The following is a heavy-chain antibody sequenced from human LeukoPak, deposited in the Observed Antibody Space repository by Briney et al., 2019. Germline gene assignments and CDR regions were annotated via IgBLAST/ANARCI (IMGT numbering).Heavy chain of an antibody. V-gene: IGHV3-30*02. J-gene: IGHJ4*02. CDR1: GFTFSSYG. CDR2: IRYDGSNK. CDR3: AKEGFDGSGSYYYFDY. Sequence: PGGSLRLSCAASGFTFSSYGMHWVRRAPGKGLEWVAFIRYDGSNKYYADSVKGRFTISRDNSKNTLYLQMNSLRAEDTAVYCCAKEGFDGSGSYYYFDYWGQGTLVTVSS. D-gene: IGHD3-10*01.